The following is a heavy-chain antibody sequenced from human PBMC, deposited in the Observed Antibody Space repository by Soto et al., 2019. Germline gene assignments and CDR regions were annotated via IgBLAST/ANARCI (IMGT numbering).Heavy chain of an antibody. CDR3: TREGSAPYYYSGMDA. CDR2: INTHNGNT. Sequence: QVQLEQSAPEVKKPGASVKVSCKASGYTFTTYGISWVRQAPGEGLEWLGWINTHNGNTNYAQNLQGRVFITAEASTXTAYMELRSLRSDDTAIYYCTREGSAPYYYSGMDAWGQGTTVTVSS. D-gene: IGHD3-10*01. J-gene: IGHJ6*02. V-gene: IGHV1-18*01. CDR1: GYTFTTYG.